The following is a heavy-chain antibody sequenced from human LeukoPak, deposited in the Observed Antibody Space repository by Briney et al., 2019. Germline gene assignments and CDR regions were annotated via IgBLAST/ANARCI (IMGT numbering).Heavy chain of an antibody. D-gene: IGHD2-21*01. CDR1: GGSISGNS. CDR2: MYYSGST. CDR3: ARSVSWGLLVRDDAFDI. V-gene: IGHV4-59*08. J-gene: IGHJ3*02. Sequence: SETLSLTCTVSGGSISGNSWGWIRQPPGKGLEWIGYMYYSGSTNYDPSLKSRVTTSVDTSKKQFSLKLRSVTAADTAVYYCARSVSWGLLVRDDAFDIWGQGTMVTVSS.